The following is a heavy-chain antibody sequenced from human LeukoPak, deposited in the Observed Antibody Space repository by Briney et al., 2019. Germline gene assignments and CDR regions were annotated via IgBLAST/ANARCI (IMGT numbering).Heavy chain of an antibody. V-gene: IGHV1-46*01. Sequence: ASVKGSCKASGYTFTSYYMHWVRQAPGQGLEWMGIINPSGGSTTYAEKFQGRVTMTRDTSASTVYMELSSLRSEDTAVYYCARSRAADYWGQGTLVTVSS. CDR2: INPSGGST. D-gene: IGHD6-13*01. CDR1: GYTFTSYY. CDR3: ARSRAADY. J-gene: IGHJ4*02.